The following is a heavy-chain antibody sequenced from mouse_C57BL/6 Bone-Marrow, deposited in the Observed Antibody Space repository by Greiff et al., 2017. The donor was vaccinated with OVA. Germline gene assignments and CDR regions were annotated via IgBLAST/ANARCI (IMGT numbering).Heavy chain of an antibody. V-gene: IGHV3-6*01. J-gene: IGHJ2*01. CDR3: ARSPYYYGSSFDY. CDR2: ISYDGSN. D-gene: IGHD1-1*01. Sequence: DVKLQESGPGLVKPSQSLSLTCSVTGYSITSGYYWNWIRQFPGNKLEWMGYISYDGSNNYNPSLKNRISITRDTSKNQFFLKLNSVTTEDTATYYCARSPYYYGSSFDYWGQGTTLTVSS. CDR1: GYSITSGYY.